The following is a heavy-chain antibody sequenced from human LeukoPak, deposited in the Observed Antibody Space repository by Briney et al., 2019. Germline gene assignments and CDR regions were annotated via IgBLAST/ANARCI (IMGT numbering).Heavy chain of an antibody. J-gene: IGHJ6*04. Sequence: GGSLRLSCAASGFTFSSYAMSWVRQAPGPGLELVSAISGSGGSTYYADSVKGRFTISRDNSKNTLYLQMNSLRAEDTAVYYCAKDRILWFGELSSGMDVWGKGTTVTVSS. V-gene: IGHV3-23*01. CDR3: AKDRILWFGELSSGMDV. D-gene: IGHD3-10*01. CDR2: ISGSGGST. CDR1: GFTFSSYA.